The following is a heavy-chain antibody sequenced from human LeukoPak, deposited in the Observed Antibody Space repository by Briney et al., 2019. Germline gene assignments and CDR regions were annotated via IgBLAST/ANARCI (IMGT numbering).Heavy chain of an antibody. V-gene: IGHV3-7*03. J-gene: IGHJ6*02. CDR2: IKQDGSEK. CDR1: GFTFSSYW. Sequence: GGSLRLSCAASGFTFSSYWMSWVRQAPGEGLEWVANIKQDGSEKYYVDSVKGRFIISRDNAKNSLYLQMNSLRAEDTAVYYCASHQYDFWSGYYSYYYYGMDVWGQGTTVTVSS. CDR3: ASHQYDFWSGYYSYYYYGMDV. D-gene: IGHD3-3*01.